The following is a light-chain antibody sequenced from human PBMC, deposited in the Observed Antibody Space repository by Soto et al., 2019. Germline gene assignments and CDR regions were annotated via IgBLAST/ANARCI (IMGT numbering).Light chain of an antibody. CDR3: QQYGSSPGT. J-gene: IGKJ1*01. CDR2: AAS. V-gene: IGKV1-39*01. CDR1: QTIMTY. Sequence: DIQMTQSPSSLSASVGDEVTITCRASQTIMTYLNWYQLKPGKPPRLLIYAASSLQSGVPSRFSGSGSGTDFTLTISRLEPEDFAVYYCQQYGSSPGTFGQGTKVEIK.